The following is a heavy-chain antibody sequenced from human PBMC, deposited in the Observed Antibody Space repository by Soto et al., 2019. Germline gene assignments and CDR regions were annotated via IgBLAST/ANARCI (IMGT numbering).Heavy chain of an antibody. V-gene: IGHV4-31*03. J-gene: IGHJ5*02. CDR1: GGSISTGGYY. Sequence: QVQLQESGPGLVKPSQTLSLTCTVSGGSISTGGYYWNWIRQHPGKGLEWIGYFYYSGSTYYNPSLTGRVTISVNTSKNQFSLKLSSVTAADTAVYYCARSVFPWGQGTLVTVSS. CDR2: FYYSGST. CDR3: ARSVFP.